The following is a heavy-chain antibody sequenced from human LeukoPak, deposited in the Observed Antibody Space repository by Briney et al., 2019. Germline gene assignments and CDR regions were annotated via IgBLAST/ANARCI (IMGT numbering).Heavy chain of an antibody. CDR1: GYSFPSSW. V-gene: IGHV5-51*01. J-gene: IGHJ3*02. CDR2: IYPGDSNT. D-gene: IGHD1-1*01. CDR3: ARRGSWNADSFDI. Sequence: GESLKISCKGSGYSFPSSWIGWVRQMPGKGLEWMGIIYPGDSNTRYSPSFQGQVTISADKSITTAYLQWSSLKASDTAMYYCARRGSWNADSFDIWGEGTIVTVSS.